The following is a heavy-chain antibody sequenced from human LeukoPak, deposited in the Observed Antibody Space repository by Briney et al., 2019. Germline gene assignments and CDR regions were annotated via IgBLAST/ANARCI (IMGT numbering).Heavy chain of an antibody. V-gene: IGHV1-46*01. Sequence: ASVKVSCKASGYTFTSYYMHWVRQAPGQGLEWMGMINPSGGSTSYAQKFQGRVTMTRDTSTSTVYMELSSLRSEDTAVYYCARDLQYQLLYDWFDPWGQGTLVTVSS. CDR3: ARDLQYQLLYDWFDP. D-gene: IGHD2-2*02. J-gene: IGHJ5*02. CDR2: INPSGGST. CDR1: GYTFTSYY.